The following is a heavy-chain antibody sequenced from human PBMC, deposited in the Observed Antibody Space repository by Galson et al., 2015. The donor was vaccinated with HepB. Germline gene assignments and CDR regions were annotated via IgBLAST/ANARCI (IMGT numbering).Heavy chain of an antibody. CDR3: ARVTPLEMATKYAFDI. Sequence: SVKVSCKASGYTFTGYYLHWVRQAPGQGLEWMGRINPNSGGTNYAQKFQGRVTMIRDTSISTAYMELSRLRSDDTAVYYCARVTPLEMATKYAFDIWGQGTMVTVSS. D-gene: IGHD5-24*01. CDR2: INPNSGGT. J-gene: IGHJ3*02. CDR1: GYTFTGYY. V-gene: IGHV1-2*06.